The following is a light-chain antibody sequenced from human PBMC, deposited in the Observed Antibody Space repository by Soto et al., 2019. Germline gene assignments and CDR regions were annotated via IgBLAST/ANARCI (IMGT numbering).Light chain of an antibody. Sequence: DIVLTQSPLSLPVTPGEPASISCRSSQSLLHRNGNNYLDWYLQKPGQSPQLLIYLASNRXSGVXXXXXXXXXXXXXXLKISRVEPEDVGIYYCMHALQPPVTFGGGTRVEIK. CDR2: LAS. CDR3: MHALQPPVT. CDR1: QSLLHRNGNNY. J-gene: IGKJ4*01. V-gene: IGKV2-28*01.